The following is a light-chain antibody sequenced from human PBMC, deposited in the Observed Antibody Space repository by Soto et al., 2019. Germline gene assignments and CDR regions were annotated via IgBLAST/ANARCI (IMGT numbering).Light chain of an antibody. CDR3: QHYGGSSMFT. J-gene: IGKJ2*01. CDR2: AVS. V-gene: IGKV3-20*01. Sequence: EIALTQSPGTLSLSPGERATLSCRASQSVAGDYLGWYQQKPGQAPRLLIYAVSSRATGIPDRFSGSGSGTEFTLTISRLEPEDFAVYYCQHYGGSSMFTFGQGTKLEI. CDR1: QSVAGDY.